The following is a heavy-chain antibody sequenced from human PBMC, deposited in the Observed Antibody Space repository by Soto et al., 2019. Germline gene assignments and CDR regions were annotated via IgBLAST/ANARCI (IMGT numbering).Heavy chain of an antibody. Sequence: SGPTLVNPTQTLTLTCTFSGFSLSTSGMCVSWIRQPPGKALEWLALIDWDDDKYYSTSLKTRLTISKDTSKNQVVLTMTNMDPVDTATYYCARMEKGYYYDSSGPTEYNWFDPWGQGTLVTVSS. D-gene: IGHD3-22*01. CDR3: ARMEKGYYYDSSGPTEYNWFDP. V-gene: IGHV2-70*01. CDR2: IDWDDDK. CDR1: GFSLSTSGMC. J-gene: IGHJ5*02.